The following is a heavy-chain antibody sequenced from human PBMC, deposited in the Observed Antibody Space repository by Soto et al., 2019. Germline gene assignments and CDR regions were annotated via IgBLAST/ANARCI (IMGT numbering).Heavy chain of an antibody. CDR1: GGTFSSYF. D-gene: IGHD6-13*01. J-gene: IGHJ6*02. V-gene: IGHV1-69*01. CDR2: IIPVFGTA. Sequence: QVQLVQSGAEVKKAGSSVKVSCKVSGGTFSSYFINWVRQAPGQGLEWVGGIIPVFGTASYAEKFQGRVTITADEYTSTAYLEMSSLRPKDTAVYYCARETPSAAAAYYYYGLAVWGQGTTVTVPS. CDR3: ARETPSAAAAYYYYGLAV.